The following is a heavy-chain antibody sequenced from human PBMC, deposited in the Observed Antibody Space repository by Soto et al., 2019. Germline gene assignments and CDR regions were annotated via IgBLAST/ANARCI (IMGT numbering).Heavy chain of an antibody. D-gene: IGHD3-22*01. CDR2: INHSGST. J-gene: IGHJ5*02. CDR1: GGSFSGYY. CDR3: ARETEYYYDSSGYQYNWFDP. Sequence: SETLSLTCAVYGGSFSGYYWSWIRQPPGKGLEWIGEINHSGSTNYNPSLKSRVTISVDTSKNQFSLKLSSVTAADTAVYYCARETEYYYDSSGYQYNWFDPWGQGTLVTVSS. V-gene: IGHV4-34*01.